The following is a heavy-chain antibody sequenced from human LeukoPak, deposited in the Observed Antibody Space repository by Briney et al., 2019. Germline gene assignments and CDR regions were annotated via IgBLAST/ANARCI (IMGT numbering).Heavy chain of an antibody. CDR2: INHSGST. CDR1: GGSFSGYY. Sequence: SETLSLTCAVYGGSFSGYYWSWLRQPPGKGLEWLGEINHSGSTNYNPSLKSRVTISVDTSKNQFSLKLSSVTAADTAVYYCARARLRSIDYWGQGTLVTVSS. D-gene: IGHD4-17*01. CDR3: ARARLRSIDY. V-gene: IGHV4-34*01. J-gene: IGHJ4*02.